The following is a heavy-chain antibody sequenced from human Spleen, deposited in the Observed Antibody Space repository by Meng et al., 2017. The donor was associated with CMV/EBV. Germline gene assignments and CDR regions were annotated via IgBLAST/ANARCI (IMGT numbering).Heavy chain of an antibody. Sequence: YGESFRDYFWTWVRQPPGKGLEWIGEINESGNTNGKPSLKSRVTISMDKSKTQFSLKLSSVTAADTAIYYCARGPRVAGSSSIDFWGQGALVTVSS. J-gene: IGHJ4*02. V-gene: IGHV4-34*01. CDR1: GESFRDYF. CDR2: INESGNT. D-gene: IGHD6-6*01. CDR3: ARGPRVAGSSSIDF.